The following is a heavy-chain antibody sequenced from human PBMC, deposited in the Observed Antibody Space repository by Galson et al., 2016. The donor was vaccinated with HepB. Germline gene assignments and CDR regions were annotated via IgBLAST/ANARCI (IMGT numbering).Heavy chain of an antibody. V-gene: IGHV4-31*03. D-gene: IGHD2-8*02. CDR1: GGSISSGYYY. Sequence: TLSLTCTVSGGSISSGYYYWSWIRQLPGKGLEWIGYISYSGSTDYNPSLQSRVTITADTSKNHFPLKLTSVTAADTAVYYCARDHCTGGVCYSSPWYYGMDVWGQGTTVTVSS. CDR3: ARDHCTGGVCYSSPWYYGMDV. CDR2: ISYSGST. J-gene: IGHJ6*02.